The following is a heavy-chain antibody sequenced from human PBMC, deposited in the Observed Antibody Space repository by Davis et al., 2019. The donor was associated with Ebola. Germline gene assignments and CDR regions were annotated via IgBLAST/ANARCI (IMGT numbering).Heavy chain of an antibody. CDR3: AKDKNYDFWSGYPHDAFDI. V-gene: IGHV3-23*01. Sequence: GESLKISRAASGFTLSSYAMSWVRQAPGKGLEWVSAISGSGGSTYYADSVKGRFTISRDNSKNTLYLQMNSLRAEDTAIYYCAKDKNYDFWSGYPHDAFDIWGQGTMVTVSS. J-gene: IGHJ3*02. CDR2: ISGSGGST. D-gene: IGHD3-3*01. CDR1: GFTLSSYA.